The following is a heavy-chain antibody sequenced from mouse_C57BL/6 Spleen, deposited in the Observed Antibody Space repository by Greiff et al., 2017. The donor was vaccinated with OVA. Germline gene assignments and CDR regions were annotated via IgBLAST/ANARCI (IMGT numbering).Heavy chain of an antibody. D-gene: IGHD1-1*01. CDR2: INPNYGTT. V-gene: IGHV1-39*01. Sequence: EVQLQQSGPELVKPGASVKISCKASGYSFTDYNMNWVKQSNGKSLEWIAVINPNYGTTSYNQKFKGKATLTVDQSSSTAYMQLNSLTSEDSAVYYCARVYGSKYYYAMDYWGQGTSVTVSS. J-gene: IGHJ4*01. CDR1: GYSFTDYN. CDR3: ARVYGSKYYYAMDY.